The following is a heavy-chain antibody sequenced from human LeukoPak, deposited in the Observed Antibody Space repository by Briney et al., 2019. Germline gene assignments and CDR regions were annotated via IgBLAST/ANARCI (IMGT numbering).Heavy chain of an antibody. J-gene: IGHJ4*02. CDR2: ISTKGGST. CDR3: ARDRSGAFDY. Sequence: PGGSLRLSCAASGFIFSNYAMYWVRQAPGKGLESVAAISTKGGSTSYADSVKGRMTISRDDSKNTLFLQMGSLTTDDMGPYFCARDRSGAFDYWGQGTLVTVSS. D-gene: IGHD6-19*01. CDR1: GFIFSNYA. V-gene: IGHV3-64*02.